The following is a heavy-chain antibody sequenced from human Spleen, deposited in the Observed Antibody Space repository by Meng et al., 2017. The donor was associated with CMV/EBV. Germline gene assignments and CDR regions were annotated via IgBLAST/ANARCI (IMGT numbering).Heavy chain of an antibody. D-gene: IGHD5-24*01. CDR3: ARALSRNGYLSYFDY. CDR2: IIPIFGTA. CDR1: GGTCSIYA. V-gene: IGHV1-69*12. J-gene: IGHJ4*02. Sequence: QVRRVQPGAEVKLPGPSGKVSCTGLGGTCSIYAISWVRQAPGQGLEWMGGIIPIFGTANYAQKFQGRVTITAVDSTSTDYMELSSLRSEDTAVYYCARALSRNGYLSYFDYWGQGTLVTVSS.